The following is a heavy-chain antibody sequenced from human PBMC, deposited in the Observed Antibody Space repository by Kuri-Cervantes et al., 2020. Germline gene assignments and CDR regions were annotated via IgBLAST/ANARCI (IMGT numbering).Heavy chain of an antibody. CDR3: ARVVRYCSGGSCCSGWFDP. CDR2: INPYNGNT. Sequence: ASVKDSCKASGYTFTTHAISWVRQAPGQGLEWMGWINPYNGNTNHAQSLQGRVTVTTATSTITAYMELRSLRSDDTAMYYCARVVRYCSGGSCCSGWFDPWGQGTLVTVSS. V-gene: IGHV1-18*01. J-gene: IGHJ5*02. D-gene: IGHD2-15*01. CDR1: GYTFTTHA.